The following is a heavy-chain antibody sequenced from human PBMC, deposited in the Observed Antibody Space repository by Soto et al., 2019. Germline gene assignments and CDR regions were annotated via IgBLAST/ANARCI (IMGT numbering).Heavy chain of an antibody. D-gene: IGHD7-27*01. Sequence: GGSLRLSCAASGFTFTNYAMSWVRQAPGKGLEWVSVISGSGSSTYYADSVKGRFTISRDNSKNTLYLQMNSLRAEDTAVYYCAKKSLGTYLDYWGQGTLVTVSS. CDR1: GFTFTNYA. CDR3: AKKSLGTYLDY. J-gene: IGHJ4*02. V-gene: IGHV3-23*01. CDR2: ISGSGSST.